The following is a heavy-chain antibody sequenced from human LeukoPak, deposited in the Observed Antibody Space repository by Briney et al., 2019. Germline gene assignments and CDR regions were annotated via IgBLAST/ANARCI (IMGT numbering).Heavy chain of an antibody. CDR3: ATFSGNYVFDY. CDR2: VYYSGST. J-gene: IGHJ4*02. D-gene: IGHD1-26*01. V-gene: IGHV4-39*02. CDR1: GGSINRSSKY. Sequence: PSETLSLTCSVSGGSINRSSKYWGWIRQSPVKGLEWIGSVYYSGSTDYNSSLKSRVTISVDTSKNHFSLKLSSVTAADTAVYYCATFSGNYVFDYWGQGTRVTVSS.